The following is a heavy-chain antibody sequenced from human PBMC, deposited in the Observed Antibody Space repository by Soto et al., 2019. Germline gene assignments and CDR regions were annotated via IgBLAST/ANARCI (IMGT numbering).Heavy chain of an antibody. CDR2: ISYDVTNK. CDR1: GFSFSSYG. D-gene: IGHD6-19*01. CDR3: AQELRIAVAGTDYFDS. J-gene: IGHJ4*02. Sequence: QVQLVESGGGVVQPGRSLRLSCAASGFSFSSYGMHWVRQAPGKGLEWVAVISYDVTNKYYADSVKGRFTISRDNSKNILYLQMNSLRAEDTAVYYCAQELRIAVAGTDYFDSWGQGILVTVSS. V-gene: IGHV3-30*18.